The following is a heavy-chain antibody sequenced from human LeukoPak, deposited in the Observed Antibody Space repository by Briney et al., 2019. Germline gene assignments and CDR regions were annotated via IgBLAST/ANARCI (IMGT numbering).Heavy chain of an antibody. V-gene: IGHV3-23*01. CDR3: AKESYYDSSGYVPVGFAFEI. J-gene: IGHJ3*02. Sequence: PGGSLRLPCAASGFIFSSYAMSWVRQAPGKGLEGVSAISGSGGSTYYADSVKGRFTISRDNSKDTLYLQMNSLRAEDTAVYYCAKESYYDSSGYVPVGFAFEIWGQGTMVTVSS. CDR2: ISGSGGST. CDR1: GFIFSSYA. D-gene: IGHD3-22*01.